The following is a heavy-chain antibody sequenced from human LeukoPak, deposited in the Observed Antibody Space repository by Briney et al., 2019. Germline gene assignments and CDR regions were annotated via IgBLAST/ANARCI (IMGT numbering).Heavy chain of an antibody. CDR3: AKDAQRGFDYSNSLEH. V-gene: IGHV3-33*06. D-gene: IGHD4-11*01. CDR1: GFTFSHFG. J-gene: IGHJ4*02. CDR2: IWSDATNK. Sequence: PGGSLRLSCAASGFTFSHFGMHWVRQAPGKGLEWVAVIWSDATNKYYADSVKGRFTISRDYYKNTVYLQMTSVRVEDTAVYYSAKDAQRGFDYSNSLEHWGQGTLVTVSS.